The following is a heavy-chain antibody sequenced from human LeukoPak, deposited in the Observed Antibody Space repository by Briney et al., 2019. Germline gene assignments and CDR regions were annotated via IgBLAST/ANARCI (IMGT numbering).Heavy chain of an antibody. CDR1: GFTFDDYA. V-gene: IGHV3-30-3*01. CDR3: ARVRWFGEGNYMDV. CDR2: ISYDGSNK. J-gene: IGHJ6*03. D-gene: IGHD3-10*01. Sequence: GGSLRLSCAASGFTFDDYAMHWVRQAPGKGLEWVAVISYDGSNKYYADSVKGRFTISRDNSKNTLYLQMNSLRSEDTAVYYCARVRWFGEGNYMDVWGTGTTVTVSS.